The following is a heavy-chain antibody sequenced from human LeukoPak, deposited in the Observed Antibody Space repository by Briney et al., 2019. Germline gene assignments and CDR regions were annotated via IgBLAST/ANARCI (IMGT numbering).Heavy chain of an antibody. J-gene: IGHJ4*02. CDR3: ARGDIAAGGAPFDY. CDR1: GGSFSGYY. CDR2: INHSGST. V-gene: IGHV4-34*01. D-gene: IGHD6-13*01. Sequence: SETLSLTCAVYGGSFSGYYWSWIRQPPGRGLEWIGEINHSGSTSYSASLKSRVTISVDTSKNQFSLKLNSVTAADTAVYYCARGDIAAGGAPFDYWGQGTLVTVSS.